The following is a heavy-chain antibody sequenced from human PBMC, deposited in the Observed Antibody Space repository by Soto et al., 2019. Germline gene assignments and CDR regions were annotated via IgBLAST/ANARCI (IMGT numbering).Heavy chain of an antibody. D-gene: IGHD2-15*01. J-gene: IGHJ4*02. CDR3: ARDLLIRDY. CDR1: GITFSDYW. Sequence: EVLLVESGGGLVQPGGFLRLSCVVSGITFSDYWMTWVRQAPGKGLEWVANINQEGSDKNYVDSVRGRFTISRDDTKNSLYLQMNSLRADDTAIYYCARDLLIRDYWGQGTLVTVSS. CDR2: INQEGSDK. V-gene: IGHV3-7*03.